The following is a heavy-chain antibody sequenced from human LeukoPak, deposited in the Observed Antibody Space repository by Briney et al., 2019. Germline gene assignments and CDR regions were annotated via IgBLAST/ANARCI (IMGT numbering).Heavy chain of an antibody. CDR1: GFTVSNTY. Sequence: GGSLRLSCAPSGFTVSNTYMTWVRQAPGRGLEWVSVIYTGGSTYYADSVKGRFTISRDNSKNTLYLQMNSLRTEDTAVYYCASLGGYDAFDVWGQGTMVAVSS. CDR3: ASLGGYDAFDV. J-gene: IGHJ3*01. V-gene: IGHV3-53*01. CDR2: IYTGGST. D-gene: IGHD3-22*01.